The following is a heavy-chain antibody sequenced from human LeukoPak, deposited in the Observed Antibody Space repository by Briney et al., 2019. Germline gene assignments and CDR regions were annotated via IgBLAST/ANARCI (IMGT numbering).Heavy chain of an antibody. CDR1: GNYW. D-gene: IGHD3-9*01. J-gene: IGHJ4*02. CDR2: INSDGSWT. V-gene: IGHV3-74*01. Sequence: GGSLRLSCAASGNYWMHWVRQAPGKGLVWVSHINSDGSWTSYADSVKGRFTISRDNSKNTLYLQMNSLRAEDTAVYYCARDHWYYDILTGYYFDYWGQGTLVTVSS. CDR3: ARDHWYYDILTGYYFDY.